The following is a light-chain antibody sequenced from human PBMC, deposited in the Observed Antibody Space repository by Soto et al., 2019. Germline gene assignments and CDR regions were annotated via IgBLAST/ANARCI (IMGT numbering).Light chain of an antibody. V-gene: IGLV2-8*01. J-gene: IGLJ1*01. CDR3: ESYAGSNTYV. Sequence: QSVLTQPPSASGSPGQSVTISCTGTKNDVGFYDFVSWYQHHPGKAPRLIIYEVVQRPSGVPDRFSGSKSGNTASLTVSGLQAADEADYFCESYAGSNTYVFGRGTKAPS. CDR2: EVV. CDR1: KNDVGFYDF.